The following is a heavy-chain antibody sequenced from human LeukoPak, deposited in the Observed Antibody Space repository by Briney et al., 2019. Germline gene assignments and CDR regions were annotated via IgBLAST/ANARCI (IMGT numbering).Heavy chain of an antibody. CDR3: ARTGYSSGWSKGWFDP. Sequence: ASVKVSCKASGYTFTSYGISWVRQAPGQGLEWMGWISAYNGNTNYAQKLQGRVTMTTDTSTSTAYMELRSLRSDDTAVYYCARTGYSSGWSKGWFDPWGQGTLVTVSS. CDR2: ISAYNGNT. J-gene: IGHJ5*02. CDR1: GYTFTSYG. V-gene: IGHV1-18*01. D-gene: IGHD6-19*01.